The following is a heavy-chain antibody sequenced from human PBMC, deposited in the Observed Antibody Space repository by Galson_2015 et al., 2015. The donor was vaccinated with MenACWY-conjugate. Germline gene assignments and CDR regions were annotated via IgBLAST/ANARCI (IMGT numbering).Heavy chain of an antibody. D-gene: IGHD2-2*01. CDR1: GFTFSSYG. CDR2: ISYDGSNK. Sequence: SLSLSCAASGFTFSSYGMHWVRQAPGKGLEWVAVISYDGSNKYYADSVKGRFTISRDNSKNTLYLQMNSLRAEDTAVYYCAKDLSRYCSSTSCLCSDYWGQGTLVTVSS. J-gene: IGHJ4*02. V-gene: IGHV3-30*18. CDR3: AKDLSRYCSSTSCLCSDY.